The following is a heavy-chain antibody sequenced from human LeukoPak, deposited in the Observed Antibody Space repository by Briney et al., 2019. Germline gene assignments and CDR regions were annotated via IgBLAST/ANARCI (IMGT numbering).Heavy chain of an antibody. J-gene: IGHJ4*02. CDR2: IYHSGST. V-gene: IGHV4-30-2*01. CDR3: ARASGDDYGGYFDC. CDR1: GGSISSGGYS. Sequence: SETLSLTCAVSGGSISSGGYSWSWIRQPPGKGLEWIGYIYHSGSTYYNPSLKSRVTISVDRSKNQFSLKLSSVTAADTAVYYCARASGDDYGGYFDCWGQGTLVTVSS. D-gene: IGHD4-23*01.